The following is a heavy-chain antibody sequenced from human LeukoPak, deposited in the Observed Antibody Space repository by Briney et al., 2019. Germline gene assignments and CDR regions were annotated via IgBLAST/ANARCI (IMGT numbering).Heavy chain of an antibody. J-gene: IGHJ5*02. V-gene: IGHV1-18*01. CDR3: ARDGIVVVPAAISKPYNWFDP. CDR2: ISAYNGNT. Sequence: GASVKVSCKASGYTFTSYGISWVRQAPGQGLEWMGWISAYNGNTNYAQKLQGRVTMTTDTSTSTAYMELSRLRSDDTAVYYCARDGIVVVPAAISKPYNWFDPWGQGTLVTVSS. D-gene: IGHD2-2*01. CDR1: GYTFTSYG.